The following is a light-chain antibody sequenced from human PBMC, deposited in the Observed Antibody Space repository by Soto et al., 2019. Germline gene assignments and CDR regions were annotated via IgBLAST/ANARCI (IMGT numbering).Light chain of an antibody. CDR2: DAS. Sequence: DIQMTQSPSTLSASVGDRVTITCRASQSISSWLAWYQQKPGKAPNLLIYDASSLESGVPSRFSGSGSGTEFTLTISSLQPDDFETYYCQQYNSYPGTFGQGTKLEIK. J-gene: IGKJ1*01. V-gene: IGKV1-5*01. CDR3: QQYNSYPGT. CDR1: QSISSW.